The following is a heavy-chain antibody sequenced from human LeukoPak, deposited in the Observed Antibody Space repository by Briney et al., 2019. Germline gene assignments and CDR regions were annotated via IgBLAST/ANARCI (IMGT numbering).Heavy chain of an antibody. Sequence: GGSLRLSCAASGFNFNTYAMSWVRQAPGEGPEWVSAISPTGDNKYYADSVKGRFTISRDNSKNTLYLQMNSLRVDDTAICCCAKDLRHGRSGNCYGWFDPWGQGTQVTVSS. CDR2: ISPTGDNK. V-gene: IGHV3-23*01. D-gene: IGHD1-1*01. J-gene: IGHJ5*02. CDR3: AKDLRHGRSGNCYGWFDP. CDR1: GFNFNTYA.